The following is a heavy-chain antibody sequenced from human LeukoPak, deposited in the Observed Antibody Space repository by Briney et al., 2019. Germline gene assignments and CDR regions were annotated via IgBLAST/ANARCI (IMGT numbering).Heavy chain of an antibody. CDR3: ARLTWDRVGGYDSSYFDY. CDR1: GGSISSSSYY. CDR2: IYYSGST. J-gene: IGHJ4*02. V-gene: IGHV4-39*01. D-gene: IGHD5-12*01. Sequence: PSETLSLTCTVSGGSISSSSYYWGWIRQPPGKGLEWIGSIYYSGSTYYNPPLKSRVTISVDTSKNQFSLKLSSVTAADTAVYYCARLTWDRVGGYDSSYFDYWGQGTLVTVSS.